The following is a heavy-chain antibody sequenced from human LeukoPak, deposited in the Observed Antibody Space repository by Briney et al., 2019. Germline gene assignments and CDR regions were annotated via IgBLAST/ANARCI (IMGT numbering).Heavy chain of an antibody. V-gene: IGHV3-30*04. D-gene: IGHD3-10*01. CDR2: ISHDVKTT. J-gene: IGHJ4*02. CDR1: GFTFSAHA. CDR3: VKEAYYGWGSSPTFYFDY. Sequence: QPGGSLRLSCATSGFTFSAHAMQWVRQAPGKGLEWVAVISHDVKTTYYADSAKGRFTISRDNSRNTVFLQMNRLRPEDTAVYYCVKEAYYGWGSSPTFYFDYWGQGTRVTVSS.